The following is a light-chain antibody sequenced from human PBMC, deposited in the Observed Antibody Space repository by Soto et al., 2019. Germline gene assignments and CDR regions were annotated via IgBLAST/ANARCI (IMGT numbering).Light chain of an antibody. CDR2: GAS. Sequence: DIQMTQSPSSLSASVGDRVTITCRASESISSYLTWYQQKPGKAPKLLIYGASSLQSGVPSRFSGSGSGTDFTLTISTLQPEDFATYYCQQGYRTPTYGQGTKWISN. CDR3: QQGYRTPT. J-gene: IGKJ1*01. V-gene: IGKV1-39*01. CDR1: ESISSY.